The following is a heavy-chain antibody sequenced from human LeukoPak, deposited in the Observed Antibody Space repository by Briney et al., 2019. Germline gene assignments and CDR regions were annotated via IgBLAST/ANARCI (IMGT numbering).Heavy chain of an antibody. CDR3: AREITMVRGVISLFDP. V-gene: IGHV1-69*04. CDR2: IIPILGIA. D-gene: IGHD3-10*01. Sequence: SSVKVSCKASGGTFSSYAISWVRQAPGQGLEWMGRIIPILGIANYAQKFQGRVTITADKSTSTAYMEPSSLRSEDTAVYYCAREITMVRGVISLFDPWGQGTLVTVSS. CDR1: GGTFSSYA. J-gene: IGHJ5*02.